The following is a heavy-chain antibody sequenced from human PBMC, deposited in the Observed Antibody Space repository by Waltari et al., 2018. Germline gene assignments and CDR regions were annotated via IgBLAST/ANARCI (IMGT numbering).Heavy chain of an antibody. CDR2: MSYDGYSK. CDR3: AREGYTSGRAGIFDY. Sequence: LVESGGDVVQSGRSLRLSCVSSRPAFNNDIMHWVRQAPGKGLEWVSAMSYDGYSKYYADSVKGRFTISRDDSLNTVYLQLDSLTVEDTAIYYCAREGYTSGRAGIFDYWGQGTLVTVSS. D-gene: IGHD6-19*01. V-gene: IGHV3-30-3*01. CDR1: RPAFNNDI. J-gene: IGHJ4*02.